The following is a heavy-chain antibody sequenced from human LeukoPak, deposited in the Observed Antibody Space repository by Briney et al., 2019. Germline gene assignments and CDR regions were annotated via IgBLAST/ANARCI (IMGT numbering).Heavy chain of an antibody. CDR1: GGTFSSYA. CDR3: ARDYDFWSGYYTSRDYYYYMDV. V-gene: IGHV1-69*01. Sequence: SXKVSCKASGGTFSSYAISWVRQAPGQGLEWMGGIIPIFGTANYAQKFQGRVTITADESTSTAYMELSSLRSEDTAVYYCARDYDFWSGYYTSRDYYYYMDVWGKGTTVTVSS. CDR2: IIPIFGTA. D-gene: IGHD3-3*01. J-gene: IGHJ6*03.